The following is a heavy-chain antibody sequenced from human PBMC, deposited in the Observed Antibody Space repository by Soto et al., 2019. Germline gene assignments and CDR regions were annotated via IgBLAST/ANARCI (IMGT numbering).Heavy chain of an antibody. Sequence: SQTLSLTCAVSGGSISSGGYSCSWILHPPGKGLEWIGYIYHSGSTYYNPSLKSRVTISVDRSKNQFSLKLSSVTAADTAVYYCARAGGLLSDHLEYWGQGTVVTVSS. CDR3: ARAGGLLSDHLEY. CDR1: GGSISSGGYS. V-gene: IGHV4-30-2*01. CDR2: IYHSGST. J-gene: IGHJ4*02. D-gene: IGHD2-21*01.